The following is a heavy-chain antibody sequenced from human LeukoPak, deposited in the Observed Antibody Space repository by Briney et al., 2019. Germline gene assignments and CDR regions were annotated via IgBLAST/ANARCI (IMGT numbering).Heavy chain of an antibody. CDR1: GGSISSSPYY. CDR2: IYYSGTT. V-gene: IGHV4-61*01. J-gene: IGHJ5*02. D-gene: IGHD1-26*01. CDR3: ARGWNDEAVGGTEVNWFDP. Sequence: PSQTLSLTCTVSGGSISSSPYYWSWIRQPPGKGLEWIGYIYYSGTTNYNPSLKSRVTMSVDTSKSQFSLDLSSVTAADTAVYYWARGWNDEAVGGTEVNWFDPWGQGTLVTVSS.